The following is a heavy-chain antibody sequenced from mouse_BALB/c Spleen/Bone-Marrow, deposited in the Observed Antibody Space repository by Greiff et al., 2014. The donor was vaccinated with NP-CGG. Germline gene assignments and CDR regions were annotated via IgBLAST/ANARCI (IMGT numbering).Heavy chain of an antibody. J-gene: IGHJ4*01. CDR3: TRTHYYGSRYYYAMDY. D-gene: IGHD1-1*01. CDR2: INPSNGGT. Sequence: QVQLKQSGAELVKPGASVKLSCKASGYTFTSYYTYWVKQRPGQGLEWIGGINPSNGGTNFNEKFKSKATLTVDKSSSTAYMQLSSLTSEDSAVYYCTRTHYYGSRYYYAMDYWGQGTSVTVSS. CDR1: GYTFTSYY. V-gene: IGHV1S81*02.